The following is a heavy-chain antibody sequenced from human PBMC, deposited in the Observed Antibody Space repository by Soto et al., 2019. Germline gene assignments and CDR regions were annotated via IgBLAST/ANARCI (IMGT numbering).Heavy chain of an antibody. CDR1: GFRFSSYS. D-gene: IGHD3-22*01. J-gene: IGHJ4*02. CDR2: ITATGDRT. CDR3: ATMNGYFEY. V-gene: IGHV3-23*01. Sequence: GGSLRLSCADSGFRFSSYSMSWVRQTPGKGLEWVTAITATGDRTYYADSVTGRFTISRDNSKKTHYLQMTSLRAEDTAMYYCATMNGYFEYWGQGTPVTVSS.